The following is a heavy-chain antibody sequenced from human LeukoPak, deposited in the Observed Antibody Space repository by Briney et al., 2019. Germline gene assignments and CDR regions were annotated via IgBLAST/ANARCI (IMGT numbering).Heavy chain of an antibody. J-gene: IGHJ3*02. CDR2: ISGSGGST. CDR3: AKGFNIVVVVPAATPYFPFDI. CDR1: GFTFSSYA. Sequence: GGSLRLSCAASGFTFSSYAMSGVRQAPGKGLEWVSDISGSGGSTYYADSVKGRFTISRDNSKNTLYLQMNSLRAEDTAVYYCAKGFNIVVVVPAATPYFPFDIWGQGTMVTVSS. V-gene: IGHV3-23*01. D-gene: IGHD2-2*01.